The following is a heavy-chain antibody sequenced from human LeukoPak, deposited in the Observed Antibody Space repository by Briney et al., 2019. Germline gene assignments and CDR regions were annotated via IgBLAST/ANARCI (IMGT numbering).Heavy chain of an antibody. Sequence: PGGSLRLSCAASGFTFSSYAMSWVRQAPGKGLEWVAVISYDGSNKYYADSVKGRFTISRDNSKNTLYLQMNSLRAEDTAVYYCAKVAIAAAGTPDYWGQGTLVTVSS. D-gene: IGHD6-13*01. J-gene: IGHJ4*02. V-gene: IGHV3-30*18. CDR1: GFTFSSYA. CDR2: ISYDGSNK. CDR3: AKVAIAAAGTPDY.